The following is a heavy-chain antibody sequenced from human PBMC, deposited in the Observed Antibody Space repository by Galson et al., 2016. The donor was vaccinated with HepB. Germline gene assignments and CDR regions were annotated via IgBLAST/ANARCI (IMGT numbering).Heavy chain of an antibody. CDR1: GFTFSSYS. Sequence: SLRLSCAASGFTFSSYSMNWVRQAPGKGLEWVSYISSSSTTYYSDSVQGRFTISRDNSNNTLYLQMNGLRAEDTAVYYCAKERLVRRIFDHWGQGTLLTVSS. CDR3: AKERLVRRIFDH. CDR2: ISSSSTT. V-gene: IGHV3-48*01. D-gene: IGHD1-1*01. J-gene: IGHJ4*02.